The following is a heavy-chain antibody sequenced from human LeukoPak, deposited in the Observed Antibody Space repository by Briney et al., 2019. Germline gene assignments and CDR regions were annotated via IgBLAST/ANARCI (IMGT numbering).Heavy chain of an antibody. CDR3: ARGTYSSRSWFDP. V-gene: IGHV4-59*01. CDR1: GDSISTYY. Sequence: SETLSLTCTVSGDSISTYYWNWVRQPPEKGLEWIGHIYYSGSTNYNPSLKSRVTISVDTSKNQFSLRLSSVTAADTAVYYCARGTYSSRSWFDPWGLGTLVTVSS. CDR2: IYYSGST. J-gene: IGHJ5*02. D-gene: IGHD6-13*01.